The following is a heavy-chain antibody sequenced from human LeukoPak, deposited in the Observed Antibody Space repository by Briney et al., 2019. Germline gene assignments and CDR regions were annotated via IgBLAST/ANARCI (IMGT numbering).Heavy chain of an antibody. V-gene: IGHV1-24*01. J-gene: IGHJ6*03. CDR2: FDPEDGET. CDR3: ATDSVAAAGRQYYYYMDV. Sequence: ASVKVCCKVSGYTLTELSMHWVRQAPGKGLEWMGGFDPEDGETIYAQKFQGRVTMTEDTSTDTAYMELSSLRSEDTAVYYCATDSVAAAGRQYYYYMDVWGKGTTVTVSS. D-gene: IGHD6-13*01. CDR1: GYTLTELS.